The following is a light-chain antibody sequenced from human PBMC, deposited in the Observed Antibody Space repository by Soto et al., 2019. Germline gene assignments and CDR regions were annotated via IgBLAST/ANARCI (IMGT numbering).Light chain of an antibody. CDR3: LSFAISRTYV. V-gene: IGLV2-14*01. Sequence: QSVLTQPASVSGSPGQSITISCTGTSSDVGAYNYVSWYQQHPGKAPKVMIYDVSNRPSGVSDRFSGSKSDNTASLTISGLQAEDEADYYCLSFAISRTYVFGTGTKVTVL. CDR2: DVS. J-gene: IGLJ1*01. CDR1: SSDVGAYNY.